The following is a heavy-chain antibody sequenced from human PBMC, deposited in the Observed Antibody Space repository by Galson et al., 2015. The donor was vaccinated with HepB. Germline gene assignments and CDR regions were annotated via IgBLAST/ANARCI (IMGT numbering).Heavy chain of an antibody. Sequence: SMKVSCKASGYPFTSYDIHWVRQPPGQGLEWMGVINLSDDFTNYTQTFQGRVTMTTDRSTTTVYMEVSSLRSEDTALCFCARGLYSSAWSLDSWGQGTLVTVSS. CDR2: INLSDDFT. D-gene: IGHD6-19*01. CDR1: GYPFTSYD. CDR3: ARGLYSSAWSLDS. J-gene: IGHJ4*02. V-gene: IGHV1-46*01.